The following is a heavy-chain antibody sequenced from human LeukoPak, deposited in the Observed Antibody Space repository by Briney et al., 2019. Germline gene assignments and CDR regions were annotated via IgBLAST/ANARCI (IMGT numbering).Heavy chain of an antibody. D-gene: IGHD3-16*01. CDR3: ARGRWGGFDP. CDR1: GGSISGGGYY. J-gene: IGHJ5*02. Sequence: SETLSLTCTVSGGSISGGGYYWSWIRQPPGKGLEWIGYIYHSGSTYYNPSLKSRVTISVDRSKNQFSLKLSSVTAADTAVYYCARGRWGGFDPWGQGTLVTVSS. CDR2: IYHSGST. V-gene: IGHV4-30-2*01.